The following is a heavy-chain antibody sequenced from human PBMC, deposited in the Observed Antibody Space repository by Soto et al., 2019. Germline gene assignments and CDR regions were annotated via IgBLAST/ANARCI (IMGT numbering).Heavy chain of an antibody. Sequence: EVQLVESGGGLVQPGGSLRLSCAASGFTFRHYAMNWVRQAPGKGLEWVSGISSGRGATIRYAASVQGRFSISRDNSKSTRFLQRNNLRVDDTALYYCAKDQGEGGGYESPIPSDSGEGIRVTVSS. V-gene: IGHV3-23*04. CDR3: AKDQGEGGGYESPIPSD. J-gene: IGHJ4*02. CDR2: ISSGRGATI. D-gene: IGHD5-12*01. CDR1: GFTFRHYA.